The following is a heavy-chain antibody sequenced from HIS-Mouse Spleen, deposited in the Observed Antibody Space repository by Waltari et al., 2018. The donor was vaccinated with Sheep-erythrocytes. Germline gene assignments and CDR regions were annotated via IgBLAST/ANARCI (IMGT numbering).Heavy chain of an antibody. CDR3: ARGPWLVLSDYPDY. D-gene: IGHD6-19*01. Sequence: VQLVQSGAEVKKSGASVKVSCKASGYTFTGYYMHWVRQAPGQGLEWMGWINPKRGGKNNAQKFQGRVTMTRDTSISTAYMELSRLRSDDTAVYYCARGPWLVLSDYPDYWGQGTLVTVSS. V-gene: IGHV1-2*02. J-gene: IGHJ4*02. CDR2: INPKRGGK. CDR1: GYTFTGYY.